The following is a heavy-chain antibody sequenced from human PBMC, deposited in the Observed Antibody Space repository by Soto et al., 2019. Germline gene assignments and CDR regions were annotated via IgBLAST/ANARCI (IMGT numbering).Heavy chain of an antibody. D-gene: IGHD2-21*02. V-gene: IGHV3-48*03. CDR2: SSSGSTI. J-gene: IGHJ6*02. CDR3: ARDAGTTFVVVTRYYGMDV. Sequence: SSSGSTIYYADSVKGRFTISRDNAKNSLYLQMNSLRAEDTAVYYCARDAGTTFVVVTRYYGMDVWGQGTTVNVSS.